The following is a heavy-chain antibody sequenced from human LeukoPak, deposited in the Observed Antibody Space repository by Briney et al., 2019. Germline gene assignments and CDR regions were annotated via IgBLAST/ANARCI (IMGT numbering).Heavy chain of an antibody. CDR1: GYTFTGYY. Sequence: ASVKVSCKASGYTFTGYYMHWVRQAPGQGLEWMGWINPNSGGTNYAQKFQGRVTMTRDTSISTAYMELSRLRSDDTAVYYCARAPTLRSGSYHFDYWGQGTLVTVSS. V-gene: IGHV1-2*02. J-gene: IGHJ4*02. D-gene: IGHD1-26*01. CDR3: ARAPTLRSGSYHFDY. CDR2: INPNSGGT.